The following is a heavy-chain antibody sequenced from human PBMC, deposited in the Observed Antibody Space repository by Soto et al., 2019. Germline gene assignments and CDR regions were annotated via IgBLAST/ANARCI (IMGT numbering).Heavy chain of an antibody. Sequence: SETLSLTCAVYGGSFSGYYWSWIRQPPGKGLEWIGEINHSGSTDYNPSLKSRVTISVDTSKNQFSLKLSSVTAADTAVYYCARVGRAGRPGIAAAGHPNLDYPGQGTLVTVSS. D-gene: IGHD6-13*01. CDR2: INHSGST. CDR1: GGSFSGYY. CDR3: ARVGRAGRPGIAAAGHPNLDY. V-gene: IGHV4-34*01. J-gene: IGHJ4*02.